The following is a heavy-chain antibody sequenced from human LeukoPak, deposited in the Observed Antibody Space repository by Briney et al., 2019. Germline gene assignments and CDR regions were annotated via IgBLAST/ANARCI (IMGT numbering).Heavy chain of an antibody. CDR2: ITGSGGST. V-gene: IGHV3-23*01. J-gene: IGHJ5*02. Sequence: GGSLRLSCAASGFSFSTYAMTWVRQAPGKGLEWVSTITGSGGSTYYADSVKGRFTIPRDNSKNTLYVQMNSLRAEDTAVYYCAKGVGVYTNWFDPWGQGTLVTVSS. CDR3: AKGVGVYTNWFDP. D-gene: IGHD3-10*01. CDR1: GFSFSTYA.